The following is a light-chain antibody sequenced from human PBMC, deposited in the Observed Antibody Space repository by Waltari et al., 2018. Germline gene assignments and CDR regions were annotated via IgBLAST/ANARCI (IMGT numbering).Light chain of an antibody. CDR2: EYT. CDR3: GTWDSSLSGAV. CDR1: RSHIGNNY. V-gene: IGLV1-51*02. J-gene: IGLJ7*01. Sequence: QSVLTQPPSVSAAPGQRVTISCSGGRSHIGNNYVSWYRQFPGTAPKLLIYEYTERPAGIAGRFSGSKSGTSATLDITGLQAGDEADYYCGTWDSSLSGAVFGGGTHLTVL.